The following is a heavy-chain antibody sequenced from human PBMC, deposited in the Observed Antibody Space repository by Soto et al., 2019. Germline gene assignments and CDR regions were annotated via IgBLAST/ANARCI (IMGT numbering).Heavy chain of an antibody. V-gene: IGHV5-10-1*01. CDR2: IDPSDSYT. J-gene: IGHJ6*02. Sequence: PGESLKISCKGSGYSFTSYWIRWVRQMPGKGLEWMGRIDPSDSYTNYSPSFQGHVTISADKSISTAYLQWSSLKASDTAMYYCARHIAAAGHYYYYGMDVWGQGTTVTVAS. D-gene: IGHD6-13*01. CDR3: ARHIAAAGHYYYYGMDV. CDR1: GYSFTSYW.